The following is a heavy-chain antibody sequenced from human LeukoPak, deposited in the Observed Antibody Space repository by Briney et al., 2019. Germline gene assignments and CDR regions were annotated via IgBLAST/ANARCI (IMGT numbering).Heavy chain of an antibody. CDR2: ISSSGSTI. Sequence: GGSLRLSCAASGFTFSDYYMSWIRQAPGKGLEWVSYISSSGSTIYYADSVKGRFTISRDNARNSLYLQMNSLRAEDTAVYYCARANYDSSGYSFDYWGQGTLVTVSS. CDR1: GFTFSDYY. D-gene: IGHD3-22*01. CDR3: ARANYDSSGYSFDY. J-gene: IGHJ4*02. V-gene: IGHV3-11*01.